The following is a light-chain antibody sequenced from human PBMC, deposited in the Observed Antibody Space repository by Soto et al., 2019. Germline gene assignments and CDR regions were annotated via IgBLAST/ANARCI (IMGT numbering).Light chain of an antibody. V-gene: IGLV2-14*01. CDR3: LSSTGGSTDVV. Sequence: QSVLTQPASVSGSPGQSITISCTGTSSDVATYNYVSWYQQHPGKGPKLLIYEVTNRPSGVSNRFSGSKSDNTASLTISGLQAEDEADYYCLSSTGGSTDVVFGGGTKLTVL. J-gene: IGLJ2*01. CDR1: SSDVATYNY. CDR2: EVT.